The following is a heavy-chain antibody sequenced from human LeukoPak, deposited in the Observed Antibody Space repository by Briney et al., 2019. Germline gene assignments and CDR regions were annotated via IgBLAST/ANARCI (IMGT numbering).Heavy chain of an antibody. Sequence: GGSLRLSCAASEFPFSSYVMHWVRQVPGKGLVWVSRISHDGRSRTYAVSVKGRFTISRDNAENTLYLQMNSLRVEDTAVYFCARDRDYIFFDYWGQGALVTVSS. J-gene: IGHJ4*02. CDR3: ARDRDYIFFDY. CDR1: EFPFSSYV. D-gene: IGHD4-11*01. V-gene: IGHV3-74*03. CDR2: ISHDGRSR.